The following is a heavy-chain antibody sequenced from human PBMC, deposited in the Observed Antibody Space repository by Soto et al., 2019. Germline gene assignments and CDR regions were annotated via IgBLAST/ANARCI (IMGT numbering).Heavy chain of an antibody. J-gene: IGHJ3*02. Sequence: GESLKISCKGSGYSFTSYWIGWVRQMPGKGLEWMGIIYPGDSDTRYSPSFQGQVPISADKSISTAYLQWSSLKASDTAMYYCARILRYCSGGTCYPDAFDIWGQGTMVTVSS. D-gene: IGHD2-15*01. CDR2: IYPGDSDT. V-gene: IGHV5-51*01. CDR1: GYSFTSYW. CDR3: ARILRYCSGGTCYPDAFDI.